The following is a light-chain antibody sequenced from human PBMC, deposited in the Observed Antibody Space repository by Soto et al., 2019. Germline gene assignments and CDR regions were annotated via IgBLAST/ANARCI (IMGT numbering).Light chain of an antibody. CDR2: DAS. J-gene: IGKJ2*01. CDR1: QDISNY. CDR3: QHFDDFPYT. V-gene: IGKV1-33*01. Sequence: DIQMTQSPSSLSASVGDRVTITCQANQDISNYLNWYQQKPGKAPDLLIYDASNLETGVPSRFSGSGSGTEFTLTISSLQAEDFATYYCQHFDDFPYTFGQGTKVEIK.